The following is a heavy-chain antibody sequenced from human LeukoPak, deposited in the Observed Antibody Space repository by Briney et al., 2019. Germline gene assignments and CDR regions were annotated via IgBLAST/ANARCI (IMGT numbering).Heavy chain of an antibody. D-gene: IGHD3-3*01. CDR3: ARETLVTIFGVVHAGYFDY. Sequence: ASVKVSCKASGGTFGSYAISWVRQAPGQGLEWMGGIIPIFGTANYAQKFQGRVTITTDESTSTAYMELSSLRSEDTAVYYCARETLVTIFGVVHAGYFDYWGQGTLVTVSS. J-gene: IGHJ4*02. CDR2: IIPIFGTA. CDR1: GGTFGSYA. V-gene: IGHV1-69*05.